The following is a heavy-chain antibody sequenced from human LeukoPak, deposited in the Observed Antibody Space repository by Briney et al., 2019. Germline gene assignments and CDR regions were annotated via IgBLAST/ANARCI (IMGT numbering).Heavy chain of an antibody. Sequence: GGSLRLSCAASGFTFSSYSMNWVRQAPGKGLEWVSSISSSSSYIYYADSVKGRFTISRDNAKNSLYLQMNSLRAEDTAVYYCASRRSGSKLSYDILTGTFDYWGQGTLVTVSS. CDR2: ISSSSSYI. V-gene: IGHV3-21*01. CDR3: ASRRSGSKLSYDILTGTFDY. D-gene: IGHD3-9*01. J-gene: IGHJ4*02. CDR1: GFTFSSYS.